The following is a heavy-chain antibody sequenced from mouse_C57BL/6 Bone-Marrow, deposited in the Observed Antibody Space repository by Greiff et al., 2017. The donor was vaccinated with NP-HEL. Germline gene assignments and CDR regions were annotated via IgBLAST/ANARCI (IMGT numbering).Heavy chain of an antibody. CDR1: GFSLTSYG. V-gene: IGHV2-5*01. CDR3: AKGGYSNYVGNAMDY. Sequence: VKLVESGPGLVQPSQSLSITCTVSGFSLTSYGVHWVRQSPGKGLEWLGVIWRGGSTAYNAAFMSRLSITKDNSKSQVFFKMNSLKADDTAIYYCAKGGYSNYVGNAMDYWGQGTSVTVSS. CDR2: IWRGGST. J-gene: IGHJ4*01. D-gene: IGHD2-5*01.